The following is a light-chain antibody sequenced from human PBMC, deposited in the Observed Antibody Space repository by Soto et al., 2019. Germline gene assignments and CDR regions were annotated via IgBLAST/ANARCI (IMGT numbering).Light chain of an antibody. Sequence: EIVLTQSPGTLSLSPGERATRSCRASQSVGGNYLAWYHQKPGHPPRLLIHSASSRASGIPDRFSGSGSGTNFTLTIIRLEPEDSAVHYCQQYDRLPRTFGQGTKVEIK. CDR2: SAS. J-gene: IGKJ1*01. CDR3: QQYDRLPRT. CDR1: QSVGGNY. V-gene: IGKV3-20*01.